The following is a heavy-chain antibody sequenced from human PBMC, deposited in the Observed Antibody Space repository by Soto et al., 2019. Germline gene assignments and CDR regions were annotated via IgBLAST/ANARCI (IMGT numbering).Heavy chain of an antibody. V-gene: IGHV3-21*01. CDR1: GFTFSSYS. CDR2: ISSSSSYI. Sequence: GGSLRLSCAASGFTFSSYSMNWVRQAPGKGLEWVSSISSSSSYIYYADSVKGRFTISRDNAKNSLYLQMNSLRAEDTAVYYCARKRLTSSSKYYFDYWGQGTLVTVSS. J-gene: IGHJ4*02. CDR3: ARKRLTSSSKYYFDY. D-gene: IGHD2-2*01.